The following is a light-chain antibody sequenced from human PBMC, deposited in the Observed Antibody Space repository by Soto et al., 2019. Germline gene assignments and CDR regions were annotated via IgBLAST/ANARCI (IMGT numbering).Light chain of an antibody. V-gene: IGKV1-33*01. J-gene: IGKJ1*01. CDR2: DVS. CDR3: QQYGSFSVT. CDR1: QNITNN. Sequence: DIQMTQSPSSLSASIGDGVTITCQASQNITNNLSWYQQKPGKAPKXXIYDVSALKRGVPPRFSGSGSGTELTITISSLQPEDFETYECQQYGSFSVTFGQGTKVDIK.